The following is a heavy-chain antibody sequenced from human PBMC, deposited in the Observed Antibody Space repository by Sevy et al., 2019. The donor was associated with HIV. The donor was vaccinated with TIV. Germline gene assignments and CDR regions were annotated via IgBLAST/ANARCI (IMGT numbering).Heavy chain of an antibody. CDR3: ARAHGESGGYYPLGAFDI. V-gene: IGHV3-23*01. CDR1: GFTFTTYA. J-gene: IGHJ3*02. CDR2: ISGSGGST. Sequence: GGSLRLSCAASGFTFTTYAMNWVRQAPGKGLEWVSTISGSGGSTYYADSVKGRFTISRDNSKNTLYLQMNSLRAADTDLYYVARAHGESGGYYPLGAFDIWGQGTMVTVSS. D-gene: IGHD3-22*01.